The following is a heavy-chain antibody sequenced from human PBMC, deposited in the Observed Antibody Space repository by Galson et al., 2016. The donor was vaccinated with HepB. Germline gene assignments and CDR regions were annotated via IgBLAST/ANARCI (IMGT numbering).Heavy chain of an antibody. CDR1: GFSLSTSGVG. D-gene: IGHD4-23*01. J-gene: IGHJ4*02. V-gene: IGHV2-5*02. CDR3: EHRGTYGGSIDLDC. Sequence: PALVKPTQTLTLTCTFSGFSLSTSGVGVGWIRQPPGKALEWLGIIYWDDDKRYSPSLTSRLTITKDTSKNQLVLTMTNMDPVDTATYYCEHRGTYGGSIDLDCWGQGTLVTVSA. CDR2: IYWDDDK.